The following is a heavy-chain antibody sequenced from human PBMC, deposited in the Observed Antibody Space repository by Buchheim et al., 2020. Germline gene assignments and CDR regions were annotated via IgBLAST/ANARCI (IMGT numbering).Heavy chain of an antibody. D-gene: IGHD6-13*01. CDR3: AKGAAADPYYYYYYMDV. Sequence: EVQLVESGGGLVQPGGSLRLSCAASGFTFSNCWMSWVRQAPEKGLEWVSTISGSGGSTYYAGSVKGRFTISRDNSKNTLYLQMNSLRAEDTAVYYCAKGAAADPYYYYYYMDVWGKGTT. CDR1: GFTFSNCW. CDR2: ISGSGGST. J-gene: IGHJ6*03. V-gene: IGHV3-23*04.